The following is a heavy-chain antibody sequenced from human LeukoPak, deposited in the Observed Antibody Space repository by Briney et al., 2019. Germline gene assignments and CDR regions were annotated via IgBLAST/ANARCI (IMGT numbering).Heavy chain of an antibody. CDR2: ISAYNGNT. Sequence: GASVKVFCKTSGYTLTGYYMHWVRQAPGQGLEWMGWISAYNGNTNYAQKLQGRVTMTTDTSTSTAYMELRSLRSDDTAVYYCARDQRILKYSSSWGYYWGQGTLVTVSS. CDR3: ARDQRILKYSSSWGYY. V-gene: IGHV1-18*04. J-gene: IGHJ4*02. CDR1: GYTLTGYY. D-gene: IGHD6-13*01.